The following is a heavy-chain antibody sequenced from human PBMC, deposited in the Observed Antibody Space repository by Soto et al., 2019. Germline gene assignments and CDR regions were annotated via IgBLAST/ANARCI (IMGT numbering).Heavy chain of an antibody. CDR3: AKVSRKGSAIDFDY. D-gene: IGHD3-10*01. Sequence: QVQLVQSGAELKKPGASVKVSCKASGYTFSTYDLNWVRPATGQGPEWIGWVNPHNGDTGYAQKFQGRVTLTTDISTTAAYMEMHSLRSEDTAIDDCAKVSRKGSAIDFDYWGQGTLITVSS. V-gene: IGHV1-8*01. CDR2: VNPHNGDT. J-gene: IGHJ4*02. CDR1: GYTFSTYD.